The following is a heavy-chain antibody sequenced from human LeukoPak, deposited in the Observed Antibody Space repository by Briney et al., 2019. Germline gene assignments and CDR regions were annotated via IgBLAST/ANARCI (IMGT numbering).Heavy chain of an antibody. J-gene: IGHJ5*02. D-gene: IGHD6-13*01. CDR3: ARVIGSSSFSWFDP. CDR2: IIPILGIA. CDR1: GGTFSSYT. V-gene: IGHV1-69*02. Sequence: SVKVSCKASGGTFSSYTISWVRQAPGQGLEWMGRIIPILGIANYAQKFQGRVTITADKSTSTAYMELSSLRSEDTAVYYCARVIGSSSFSWFDPWGQGTLVTVSS.